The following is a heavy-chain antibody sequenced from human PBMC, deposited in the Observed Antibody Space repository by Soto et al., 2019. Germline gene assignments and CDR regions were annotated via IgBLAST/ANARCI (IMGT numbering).Heavy chain of an antibody. V-gene: IGHV1-3*04. D-gene: IGHD3-22*01. CDR1: GHTFTSYA. Sequence: QVQLVQSWAEVKKPGASVKVSCKASGHTFTSYAMHWVRQAPGQGLEWMGWIDTGNGNTKYSQKFQDRIIITRDTSARTAYMELNNLRSGDTAVYYCAKDRAYYDSSGLDWGQGTLVTVSS. J-gene: IGHJ4*02. CDR2: IDTGNGNT. CDR3: AKDRAYYDSSGLD.